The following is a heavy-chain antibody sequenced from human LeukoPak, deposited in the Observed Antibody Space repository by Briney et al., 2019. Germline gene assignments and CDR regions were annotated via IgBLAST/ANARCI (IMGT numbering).Heavy chain of an antibody. D-gene: IGHD5-12*01. CDR3: ASLRYSGYDVDY. J-gene: IGHJ4*02. Sequence: GGSLRLSCAASGFTFSSYSMNWVRQAPGKGLEWVSSISSTTNYIYYADSVRGRFTISRGNAKNSLYLQMNSLRAEDTAVYYCASLRYSGYDVDYWGQGTLVTVSS. CDR2: ISSTTNYI. V-gene: IGHV3-21*01. CDR1: GFTFSSYS.